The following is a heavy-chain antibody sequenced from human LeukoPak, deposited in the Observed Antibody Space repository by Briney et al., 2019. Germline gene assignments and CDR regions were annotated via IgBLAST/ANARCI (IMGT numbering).Heavy chain of an antibody. CDR2: ISWSSASV. J-gene: IGHJ4*02. Sequence: GGSLRLSCEASGFTFDDYGMHWVRQAPGKGLEWVSTISWSSASVGYVDSVKGRFTISRDNAKKTLYLQMNSLRPEDTALYYRAKDYGYSSSWYDYWGQGTLVTVSS. D-gene: IGHD6-13*01. CDR3: AKDYGYSSSWYDY. V-gene: IGHV3-9*01. CDR1: GFTFDDYG.